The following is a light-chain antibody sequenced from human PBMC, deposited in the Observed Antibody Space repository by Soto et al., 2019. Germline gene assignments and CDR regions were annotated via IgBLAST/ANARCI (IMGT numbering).Light chain of an antibody. V-gene: IGLV2-14*01. CDR3: SSYTSSSTVV. CDR2: DVS. Sequence: QSALTQPASVSGSPXQSITISCTGTSSDVGGYNYVSWNQQHPGKAPKLMIYDVSNRPSGVSNRFSGSKSGNTASLTISGLQAEDEADYYCSSYTSSSTVVFGGGTKLTVL. CDR1: SSDVGGYNY. J-gene: IGLJ2*01.